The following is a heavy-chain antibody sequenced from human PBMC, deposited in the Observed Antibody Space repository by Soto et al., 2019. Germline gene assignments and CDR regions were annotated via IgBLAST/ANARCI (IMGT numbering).Heavy chain of an antibody. D-gene: IGHD1-26*01. CDR2: IIPIFGTA. CDR1: GGTFSSYA. Sequence: EASVKVSCKASGGTFSSYAISWVRQAPGQGLEWMGGIIPIFGTANYAQKFQGRVTITADESTSTAYMELSSLRSEDTAVYYCAREDSGSSISWWFDPWGQGTLVTVSS. CDR3: AREDSGSSISWWFDP. J-gene: IGHJ5*02. V-gene: IGHV1-69*13.